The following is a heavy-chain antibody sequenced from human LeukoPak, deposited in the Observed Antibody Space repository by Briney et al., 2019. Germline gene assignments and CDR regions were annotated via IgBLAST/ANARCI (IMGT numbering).Heavy chain of an antibody. D-gene: IGHD3-16*01. V-gene: IGHV4-59*01. CDR1: GGSMRNYY. CDR3: ARSAWGYAFDI. Sequence: SETLSLTCSVSGGSMRNYYWSWIWQPLGKGLEWIGYIHYSGSTNYNPSLKSRVTTSLDTSKNQFSLKLSSVTAADTAMYYCARSAWGYAFDIWGQGTMVTVSS. J-gene: IGHJ3*02. CDR2: IHYSGST.